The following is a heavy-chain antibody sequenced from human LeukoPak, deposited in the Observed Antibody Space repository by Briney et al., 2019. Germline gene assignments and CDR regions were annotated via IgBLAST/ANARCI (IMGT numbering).Heavy chain of an antibody. V-gene: IGHV1-2*06. Sequence: ASVKVSCKASGYTFTGYYMHWVRQAPGQGLDWMGRINPNSGGTNYAQKFQGRVTMTRDTSISTAYMELSRLRSDDTAVYYCARGDYDILTGPTTTGYYYMDVWGKGTTVTVSS. D-gene: IGHD3-9*01. CDR2: INPNSGGT. CDR1: GYTFTGYY. CDR3: ARGDYDILTGPTTTGYYYMDV. J-gene: IGHJ6*03.